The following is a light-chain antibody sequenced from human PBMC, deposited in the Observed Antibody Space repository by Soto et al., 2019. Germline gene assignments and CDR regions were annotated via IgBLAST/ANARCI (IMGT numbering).Light chain of an antibody. Sequence: DIQMAQSPSSLSASIGDRVTITRRASQGISNSLAWYQQTPGKGPSILIYDASTLQSGVPSRFSGSGSGTDFTLTINRLQPEDVATYYCQKYKSDPYTFGPGTKVDIK. CDR1: QGISNS. V-gene: IGKV1-27*01. CDR3: QKYKSDPYT. CDR2: DAS. J-gene: IGKJ3*01.